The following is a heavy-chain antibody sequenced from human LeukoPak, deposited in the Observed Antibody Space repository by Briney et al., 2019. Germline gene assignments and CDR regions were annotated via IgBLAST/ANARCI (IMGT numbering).Heavy chain of an antibody. CDR1: GGTFSSYA. CDR2: ISAYNGNT. Sequence: VASVKVSCKASGGTFSSYAISWVRQAPGQGLEWMGWISAYNGNTNYAQKLQGRVTMTTDTSTSTAYMELRSLRSDDTAVYYCARDALPYQYQLLSDCWGQGTLVTVSS. CDR3: ARDALPYQYQLLSDC. V-gene: IGHV1-18*01. J-gene: IGHJ4*02. D-gene: IGHD2-2*01.